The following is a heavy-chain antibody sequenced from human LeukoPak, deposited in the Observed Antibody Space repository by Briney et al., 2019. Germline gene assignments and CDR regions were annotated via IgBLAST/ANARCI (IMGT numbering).Heavy chain of an antibody. J-gene: IGHJ4*02. V-gene: IGHV1-2*02. Sequence: ASVKVSCKASGYTFTGYYMHWVRQAPGQGLEWMGWSNPNSGGTNYAQKFHGRVTMTRDTSISTAYMELSRLRPDDTAVYYCARDAPDYGGNSVGEYWGQGTLVTVSS. D-gene: IGHD4-23*01. CDR1: GYTFTGYY. CDR2: SNPNSGGT. CDR3: ARDAPDYGGNSVGEY.